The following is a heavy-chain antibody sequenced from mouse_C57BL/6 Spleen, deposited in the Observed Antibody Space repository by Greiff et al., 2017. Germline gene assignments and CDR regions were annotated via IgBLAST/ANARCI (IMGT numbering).Heavy chain of an antibody. CDR3: ARGQATGYAMDD. Sequence: QVQLQQSGAELVKPGASVKMSCKASGYTFTTYPIEWMKQNHGKSLEWIGNFHPYNDDTKYNEKFKGKATFTVEKSSSTVYLGLSRLTSDDAAVYYCARGQATGYAMDDWGQGTSVTVSS. CDR1: GYTFTTYP. V-gene: IGHV1-47*01. J-gene: IGHJ4*01. CDR2: FHPYNDDT. D-gene: IGHD3-2*02.